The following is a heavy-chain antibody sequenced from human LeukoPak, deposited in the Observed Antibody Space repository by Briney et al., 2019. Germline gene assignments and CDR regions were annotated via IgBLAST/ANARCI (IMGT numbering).Heavy chain of an antibody. V-gene: IGHV3-23*01. CDR1: GFTFSSYA. Sequence: GGSLRLSCAASGFTFSSYAMSWVRQAPGKGLEWVSAISGSGGSTYYADSVKGRFTISRDNSKNTLYLQMNSLRAEDTAVYYCAKSASLRYFDWLLSGGYFDYWGQGTLVTVSS. CDR2: ISGSGGST. CDR3: AKSASLRYFDWLLSGGYFDY. D-gene: IGHD3-9*01. J-gene: IGHJ4*02.